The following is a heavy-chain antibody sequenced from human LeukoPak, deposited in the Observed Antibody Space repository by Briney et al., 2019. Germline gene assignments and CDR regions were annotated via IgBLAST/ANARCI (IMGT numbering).Heavy chain of an antibody. Sequence: GGSLRLSCAASGFTFSSYVMTWVRQAPGKGLEWVSTVSGSGGSTYYADSAKGRFTTSRDNSKNTVYLQVNSLRAEDTAVYYCAGNKDWGQGTLVTVSS. CDR3: AGNKD. J-gene: IGHJ4*01. CDR2: VSGSGGST. V-gene: IGHV3-23*01. CDR1: GFTFSSYV. D-gene: IGHD1-14*01.